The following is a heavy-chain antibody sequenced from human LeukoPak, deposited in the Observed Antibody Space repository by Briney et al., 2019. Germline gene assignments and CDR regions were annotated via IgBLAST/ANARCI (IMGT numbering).Heavy chain of an antibody. Sequence: SQTLSLTCAISGDSVSTNSVAWNWIRQSPSRGLEWLGRTYYRSKWYNDYAVSVKSRITINPDTSKNQLSLQVNSVTPEDTAVYYCARAMRYSSGWTFDYWGQGTLVTVSS. CDR2: TYYRSKWYN. D-gene: IGHD6-19*01. V-gene: IGHV6-1*01. CDR3: ARAMRYSSGWTFDY. J-gene: IGHJ4*02. CDR1: GDSVSTNSVA.